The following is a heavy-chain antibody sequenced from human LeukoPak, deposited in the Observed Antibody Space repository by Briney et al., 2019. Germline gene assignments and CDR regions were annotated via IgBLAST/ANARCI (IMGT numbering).Heavy chain of an antibody. CDR3: ARAGGSGSAYNWFDP. J-gene: IGHJ5*02. V-gene: IGHV4-38-2*02. Sequence: PSETLSLTCTVSGYSISSGYYWGWIRQPPGKGLEWIGSIYHSGSTYYNPSLKSRVTISVDTSKNQFSLKLSSVTAADTAVYYCARAGGSGSAYNWFDPWGQGTLVTVSS. CDR2: IYHSGST. CDR1: GYSISSGYY. D-gene: IGHD3-10*01.